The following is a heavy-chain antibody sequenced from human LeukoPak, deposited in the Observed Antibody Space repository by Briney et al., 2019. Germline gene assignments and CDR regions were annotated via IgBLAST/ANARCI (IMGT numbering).Heavy chain of an antibody. D-gene: IGHD3-16*01. J-gene: IGHJ4*02. Sequence: SQTLSLTCTVSGRSINSGDYYWSWIRQPPGKGLEWIGFIYYSGSTYNNPSLKRRVAISVDTSKNQFSLRLSSVTAADTAMYYCARVMTGWAIHNWGQGTLVTVSS. CDR2: IYYSGST. V-gene: IGHV4-30-4*01. CDR1: GRSINSGDYY. CDR3: ARVMTGWAIHN.